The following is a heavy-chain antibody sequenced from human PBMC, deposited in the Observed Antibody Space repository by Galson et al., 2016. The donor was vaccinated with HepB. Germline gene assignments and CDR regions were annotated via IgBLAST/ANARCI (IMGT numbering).Heavy chain of an antibody. CDR3: ARDTPVVGATTYWYFDL. V-gene: IGHV1-18*01. CDR2: ISAYNGNT. D-gene: IGHD1-26*01. Sequence: SCKASGYTFTSYGISWVRQAPGQGLEWMGWISAYNGNTNYAQKLQGRVTMTTDTSTSTAYMELTSLRSDDTAVYYCARDTPVVGATTYWYFDLWGRGTLVTVSS. CDR1: GYTFTSYG. J-gene: IGHJ2*01.